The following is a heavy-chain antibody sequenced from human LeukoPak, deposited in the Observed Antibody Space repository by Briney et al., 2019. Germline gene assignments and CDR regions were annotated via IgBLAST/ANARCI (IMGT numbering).Heavy chain of an antibody. CDR3: AKGSSPFDY. J-gene: IGHJ4*02. CDR1: GFPFSDYY. CDR2: SRPKANGYTT. Sequence: PGGSLRLSCTASGFPFSDYYIDWVRQAPGKGLEWVGRSRPKANGYTTDYAASVKGRFSISRDDSKNSLDLQMNSLRAEDTAVYYCAKGSSPFDYWGQGTLVTVSS. V-gene: IGHV3-72*01. D-gene: IGHD6-13*01.